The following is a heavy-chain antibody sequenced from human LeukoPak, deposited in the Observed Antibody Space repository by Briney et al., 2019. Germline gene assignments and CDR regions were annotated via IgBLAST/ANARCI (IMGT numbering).Heavy chain of an antibody. CDR2: ISSSSSYI. V-gene: IGHV3-21*01. CDR3: ARDFNSGWALGD. Sequence: GGSLRLSCAASGFTFSSYSMNWVRQAPGKGLEWVSSISSSSSYIYYADSVKGRFTISRDNTKNSLCLQMNSLRAEDMAVYYCARDFNSGWALGDWGQGTLVTVSS. D-gene: IGHD5-12*01. CDR1: GFTFSSYS. J-gene: IGHJ4*02.